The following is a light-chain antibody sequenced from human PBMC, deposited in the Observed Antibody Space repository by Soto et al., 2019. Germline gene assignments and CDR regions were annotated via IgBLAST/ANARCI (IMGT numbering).Light chain of an antibody. J-gene: IGLJ2*01. CDR3: QLWDPDSDHAI. Sequence: SYELTQAPSVSVAPGQTATITCGGDNIGGKSVHWYQQKPGQAPILVVDVDRDRPSGIPERFSGSSSGNTATLTISRVEAGDEADYWCQLWDPDSDHAIFGGGTKLTVL. V-gene: IGLV3-21*02. CDR1: NIGGKS. CDR2: VDR.